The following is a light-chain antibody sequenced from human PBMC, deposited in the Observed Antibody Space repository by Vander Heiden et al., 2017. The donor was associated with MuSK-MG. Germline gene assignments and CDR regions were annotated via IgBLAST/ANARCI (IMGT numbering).Light chain of an antibody. CDR2: NDT. CDR3: GAYASTHSVL. V-gene: IGLV2-14*03. CDR1: TSDAWGNNY. J-gene: IGLJ2*01. Sequence: QTALSLPAPEPGSPRQSITTSCTRTTSDAWGNNYVSWYQHLPGTAPRLMIYNDTQRPSGVSDRFSGSKSGNSASLAISGLQAEDEADYYCGAYASTHSVLFGGGTKLTVL.